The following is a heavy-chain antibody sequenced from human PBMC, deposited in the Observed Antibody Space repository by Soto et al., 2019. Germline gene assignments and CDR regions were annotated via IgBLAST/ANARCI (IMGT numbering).Heavy chain of an antibody. CDR2: INHSGST. J-gene: IGHJ2*01. D-gene: IGHD4-17*01. CDR1: GGSFGGYY. Sequence: QVHLQQWGAGLLKPSETLSLTCAVYGGSFGGYYWSWIRQPPGKGLEWIGEINHSGSTNFNPSLKSRVSISVDTSKKQFSLKLSSVTAADTAVYYCAAHLKTTVTAYWYFELWGRGTLVTVSS. V-gene: IGHV4-34*01. CDR3: AAHLKTTVTAYWYFEL.